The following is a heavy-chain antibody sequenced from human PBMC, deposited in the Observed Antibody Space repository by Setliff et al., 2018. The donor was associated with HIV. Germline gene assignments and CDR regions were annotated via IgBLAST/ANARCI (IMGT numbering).Heavy chain of an antibody. J-gene: IGHJ4*02. V-gene: IGHV3-23*01. Sequence: GGSLRLSCAPSGFTFGSYAMSWVRQAPGKGLEWVSVISGSGDSTFYADSLKGRFTISRDNSKNTLYLQMNSLRAEETDVNYCAKDHISVYAYDTFYFDYWGQGTLVTVSA. CDR3: AKDHISVYAYDTFYFDY. D-gene: IGHD2-21*01. CDR2: ISGSGDST. CDR1: GFTFGSYA.